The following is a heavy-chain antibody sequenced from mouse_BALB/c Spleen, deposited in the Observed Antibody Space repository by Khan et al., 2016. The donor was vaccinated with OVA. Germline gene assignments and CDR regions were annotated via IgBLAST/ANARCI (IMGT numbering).Heavy chain of an antibody. V-gene: IGHV5-6-4*01. CDR3: TRLRGCYGYNPYFSY. J-gene: IGHJ2*01. D-gene: IGHD1-1*01. Sequence: EVQLLETGGDLVRPGGSLKLSCAASGFSFSTYSMSWVRQTPEKRLEWVATISSGGSYTYSPDSVKGRFIISRDNAKNTLYLQMSSLTSEDTAKYYGTRLRGCYGYNPYFSYWGQGTTLTVSS. CDR2: ISSGGSYT. CDR1: GFSFSTYS.